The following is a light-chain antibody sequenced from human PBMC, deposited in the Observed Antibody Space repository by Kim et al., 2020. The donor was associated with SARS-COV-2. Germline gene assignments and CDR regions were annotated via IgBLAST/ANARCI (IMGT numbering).Light chain of an antibody. CDR3: HQYSRYWT. CDR1: QSITRW. V-gene: IGKV1-5*01. J-gene: IGKJ1*01. Sequence: DIQMTQSPSTLSASVGDRVTITCRASQSITRWVAWYQQKPGRAPKLLIYDASKLEVGVPSRFSGSGSGTEFTLTISSLQPDDFAIYYCHQYSRYWTFGQGTKVEI. CDR2: DAS.